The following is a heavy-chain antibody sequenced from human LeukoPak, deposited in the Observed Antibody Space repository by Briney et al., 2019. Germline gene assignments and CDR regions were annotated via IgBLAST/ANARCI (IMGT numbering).Heavy chain of an antibody. CDR3: AGSEGSSWNEIGY. CDR2: ISGSGGST. J-gene: IGHJ4*02. CDR1: GFTFSTYG. Sequence: GGSLRLSCAASGFTFSTYGMSWVRQAPGKGLEWVSGISGSGGSTYYADSVKGRFTISRDNSKNTLYLQMNSLRAEDTAVYYCAGSEGSSWNEIGYWGQGTLVTVSS. V-gene: IGHV3-23*01. D-gene: IGHD6-13*01.